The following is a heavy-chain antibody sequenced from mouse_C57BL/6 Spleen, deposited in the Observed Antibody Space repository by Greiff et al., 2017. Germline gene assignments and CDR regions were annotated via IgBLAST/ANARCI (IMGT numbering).Heavy chain of an antibody. V-gene: IGHV5-4*03. CDR1: GFTFSSYA. Sequence: EVKLVESGGGLVKPGGSLKLSCAASGFTFSSYAMSWVRQTPEKRLEWVATISDGGSSTYYPDTVKGRFTISRDNAKNNLYLQMSNLKSEDTAMYYCARDGDYYGSRVWFADWGQGTLVTVSA. CDR3: ARDGDYYGSRVWFAD. J-gene: IGHJ3*01. D-gene: IGHD1-1*01. CDR2: ISDGGSST.